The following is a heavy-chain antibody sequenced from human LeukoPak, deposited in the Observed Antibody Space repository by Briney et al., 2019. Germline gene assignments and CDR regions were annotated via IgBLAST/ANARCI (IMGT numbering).Heavy chain of an antibody. V-gene: IGHV4-59*01. D-gene: IGHD3-22*01. CDR1: GGSISSYY. Sequence: SETLSLTCTASGGSISSYYWSWIRQPPGKGLEWIGYIYRSESTNYNPSLKSRVTISEDTSKNQFSLKLTSVTAADTAVYSCARALFRYDSSSRSLHWYFDLWGRGTLVTVSS. CDR2: IYRSEST. J-gene: IGHJ2*01. CDR3: ARALFRYDSSSRSLHWYFDL.